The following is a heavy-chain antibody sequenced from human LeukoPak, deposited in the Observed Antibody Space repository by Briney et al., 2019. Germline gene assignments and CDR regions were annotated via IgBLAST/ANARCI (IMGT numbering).Heavy chain of an antibody. CDR2: IDRDGSGT. V-gene: IGHV3-74*03. CDR3: ARGWNTTPRSGFDI. D-gene: IGHD1/OR15-1a*01. J-gene: IGHJ3*02. Sequence: GGSLRLSCAASGFTFSGYWMHWVRQVPGKGLVWVSHIDRDGSGTTYADSVKGRFTISRDNVKNTLYLQMNSLGAEDTALYYCARGWNTTPRSGFDIWGLGTMVTVSS. CDR1: GFTFSGYW.